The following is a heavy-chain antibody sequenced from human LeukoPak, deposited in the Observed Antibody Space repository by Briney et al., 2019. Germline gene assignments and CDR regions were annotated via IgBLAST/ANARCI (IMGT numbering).Heavy chain of an antibody. CDR2: ISGYNTYT. CDR1: NNTLSNNG. J-gene: IGHJ3*01. V-gene: IGHV1-18*01. CDR3: ARVRLVWGMETFDL. Sequence: ASVKVSFKASNNTLSNNGISWVRQAPGQGLEWMGWISGYNTYTTYAQKFQDRVTMTKDTSTSTAYMEMRSLRSDDTAIYYCARVRLVWGMETFDLWGQGTMVTVFS. D-gene: IGHD3-16*01.